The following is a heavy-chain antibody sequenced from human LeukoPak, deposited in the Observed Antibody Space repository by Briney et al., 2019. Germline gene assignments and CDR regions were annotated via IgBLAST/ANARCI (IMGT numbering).Heavy chain of an antibody. CDR2: ISGSGGST. V-gene: IGHV3-23*01. J-gene: IGHJ4*02. Sequence: GSLRLSCAASAFTFSSYAMSWGRQAPGKGLEWGSSISGSGGSTYYADSVKGRFTISRDNSKNTVYLQMNSLRAEDTAEYYCAKYPQDSSGYFPVGIFDYWGQGTLVTVSS. D-gene: IGHD3-22*01. CDR3: AKYPQDSSGYFPVGIFDY. CDR1: AFTFSSYA.